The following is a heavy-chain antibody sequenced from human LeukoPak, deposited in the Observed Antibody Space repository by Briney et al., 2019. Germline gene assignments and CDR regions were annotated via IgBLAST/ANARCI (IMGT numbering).Heavy chain of an antibody. CDR1: GYTFTSYG. D-gene: IGHD5-18*01. CDR2: ISAYNGNT. J-gene: IGHJ3*02. CDR3: ARPLSGYSYGLDAFDI. Sequence: ASVKVSCKASGYTFTSYGISWVRQAPGQGLEWMGWISAYNGNTNYAQKLQRRVTMTTDTSTSTAYMELRSLRPDDTPVYYCARPLSGYSYGLDAFDIWGQGTMLTVSS. V-gene: IGHV1-18*01.